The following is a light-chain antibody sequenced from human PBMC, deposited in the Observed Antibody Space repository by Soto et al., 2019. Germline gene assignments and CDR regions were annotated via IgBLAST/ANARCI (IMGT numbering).Light chain of an antibody. CDR3: AAWDDSLNGPV. CDR1: ISNIGNNA. V-gene: IGLV1-36*01. J-gene: IGLJ2*01. Sequence: QSVLTQPPSVSEAPRQRVTISCSGSISNIGNNAVNWYQQLPGKAPKLLIYYDDLLPSGVSDRFSGSKSGTSASLAISGLHSEDEAYYYCAAWDDSLNGPVFGGGTKLTVL. CDR2: YDD.